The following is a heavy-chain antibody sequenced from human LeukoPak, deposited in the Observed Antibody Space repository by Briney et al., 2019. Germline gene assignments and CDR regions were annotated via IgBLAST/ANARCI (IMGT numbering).Heavy chain of an antibody. J-gene: IGHJ4*02. D-gene: IGHD6-19*01. Sequence: GGSLRLSCVASGFTFSSYWMHWVRQDPRKGLVWVSRINGDGRNINYADSVRGRFTISRDNAKNTLYLQMNTLRVEDTAVYYCAKLDRSGWYCIDNWGQGTLVTVSS. CDR1: GFTFSSYW. V-gene: IGHV3-74*01. CDR3: AKLDRSGWYCIDN. CDR2: INGDGRNI.